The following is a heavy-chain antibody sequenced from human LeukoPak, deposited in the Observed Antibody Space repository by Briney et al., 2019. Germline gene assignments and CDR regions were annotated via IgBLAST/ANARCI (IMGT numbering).Heavy chain of an antibody. V-gene: IGHV1-24*01. CDR2: FDPEDGET. CDR1: GYTLTELS. D-gene: IGHD5-18*01. CDR3: ATGGLVGYSYGSDYFDY. J-gene: IGHJ4*02. Sequence: GASVKVSCKVSGYTLTELSMHWVRQAPGKGHEWMGGFDPEDGETIYAQKFQGRVTMTEDTSTDTAYMELSSLRSEDTAVYYCATGGLVGYSYGSDYFDYWGQGTLVTVSS.